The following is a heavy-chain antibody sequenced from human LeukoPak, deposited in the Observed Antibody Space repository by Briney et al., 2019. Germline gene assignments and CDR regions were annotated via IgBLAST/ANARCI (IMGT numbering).Heavy chain of an antibody. CDR3: AKDTNYYDSSGYYPHYFDY. CDR2: ISGSGGST. Sequence: PGGSLRLSCAASGFTFSSYAMSWVRQAPGKGLEWVSAISGSGGSTYYADSVKGRFTISRDNSKNTLYLQMNSLRAEDTAVYYCAKDTNYYDSSGYYPHYFDYWGQGTLVTVSS. CDR1: GFTFSSYA. V-gene: IGHV3-23*01. J-gene: IGHJ4*02. D-gene: IGHD3-22*01.